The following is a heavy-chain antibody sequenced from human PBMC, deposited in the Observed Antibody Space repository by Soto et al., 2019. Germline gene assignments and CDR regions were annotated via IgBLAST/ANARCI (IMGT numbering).Heavy chain of an antibody. CDR3: AIYDSSGSRGFQH. CDR1: GGSISSGAYY. J-gene: IGHJ1*01. CDR2: IYYSGST. V-gene: IGHV4-31*03. Sequence: QVQLQESGPGLVKPSQTLSLTCTVSGGSISSGAYYWSWIRQHPGKGLEWIGYIYYSGSTYYNPSLKSRVTISLETSKNQFSLKLSSVTAADTAVYYCAIYDSSGSRGFQHWGQGTLVTVSS. D-gene: IGHD3-22*01.